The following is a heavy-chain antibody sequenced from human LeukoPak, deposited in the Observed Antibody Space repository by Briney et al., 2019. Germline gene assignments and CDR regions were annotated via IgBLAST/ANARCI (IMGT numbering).Heavy chain of an antibody. Sequence: SETPSLTCTVSGGSISSYYWSWIRQPPGMGLEWIGYIYYSGSTNYNPSLKSRVTISVDTSKNQFSLKLSSVTAADTAVYYCARYPASYYYYYMDVWGKGTTVTVSS. D-gene: IGHD6-25*01. CDR2: IYYSGST. V-gene: IGHV4-59*01. J-gene: IGHJ6*03. CDR3: ARYPASYYYYYMDV. CDR1: GGSISSYY.